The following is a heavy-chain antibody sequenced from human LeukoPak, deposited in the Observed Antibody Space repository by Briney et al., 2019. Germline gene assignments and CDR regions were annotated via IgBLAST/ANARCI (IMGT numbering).Heavy chain of an antibody. V-gene: IGHV3-23*01. CDR1: GFTFTSHA. D-gene: IGHD5-18*01. Sequence: GGSLRLSCAASGFTFTSHAMSWVRQAPGKGLEWVSTISGSGGSTYYTDSVKGRFTISRDNSKNTLYLEMNSLRADDTALYYCARLDSYGYAVDYWGQGTLVTVSS. CDR3: ARLDSYGYAVDY. J-gene: IGHJ4*02. CDR2: ISGSGGST.